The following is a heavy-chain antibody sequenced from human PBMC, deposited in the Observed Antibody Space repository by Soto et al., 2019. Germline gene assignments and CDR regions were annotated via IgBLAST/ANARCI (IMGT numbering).Heavy chain of an antibody. D-gene: IGHD3-16*01. CDR1: GSTFSNAW. CDR2: IKSKAHGGTT. V-gene: IGHV3-15*01. CDR3: STYDYIWGGEIYRWAY. Sequence: EVQLVESGGDLVKPGGSLRLSCAATGSTFSNAWMSWVRQAPGGGLEWVARIKSKAHGGTTDYAAPVEGRFTISRDDSKNILYLQMNSLKSEDTAMYYCSTYDYIWGGEIYRWAYWGQGTLVTVSS. J-gene: IGHJ4*02.